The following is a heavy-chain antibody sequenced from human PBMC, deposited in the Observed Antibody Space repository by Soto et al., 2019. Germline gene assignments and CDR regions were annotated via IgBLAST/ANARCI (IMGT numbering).Heavy chain of an antibody. CDR1: GGTFSSYA. CDR2: IKQDGSGGST. Sequence: GASVKVSCKASGGTFSSYAISWVRQAPGKGLEWVANIKQDGSGGSTYYADSVKGRFTISRDNSKNTLYLQMNSLRAEDTAVYYCAKGPQLRASHYYYGMDVWGQGTTVTVSS. D-gene: IGHD2-2*01. V-gene: IGHV3-23*01. CDR3: AKGPQLRASHYYYGMDV. J-gene: IGHJ6*02.